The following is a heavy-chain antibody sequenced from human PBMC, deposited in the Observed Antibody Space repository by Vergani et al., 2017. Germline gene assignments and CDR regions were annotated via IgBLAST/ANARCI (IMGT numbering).Heavy chain of an antibody. Sequence: QVQLVQSGAEVKKPGASVKVSCKASGYTFTSYYMHWVRLAPGQGLEWMGIINPSGGSTSYAQKVQGRVTMTRDTSTSTVYMELSSLRSEDTAVYYCAREGPLGTDYYGMDVWGQGTTVTVSS. D-gene: IGHD3-16*01. CDR3: AREGPLGTDYYGMDV. CDR2: INPSGGST. J-gene: IGHJ6*02. CDR1: GYTFTSYY. V-gene: IGHV1-46*01.